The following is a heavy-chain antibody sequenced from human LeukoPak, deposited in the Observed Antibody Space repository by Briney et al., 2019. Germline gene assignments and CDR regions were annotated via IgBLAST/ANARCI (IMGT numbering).Heavy chain of an antibody. V-gene: IGHV3-74*01. J-gene: IGHJ4*02. D-gene: IGHD2-8*02. CDR1: EFTFSGYW. CDR2: INGDGTNT. Sequence: GGSLRLSCEASEFTFSGYWMQWVRQAPGKGLDWVSRINGDGTNTFYAESVKGRFTISRDNAKNTLYLEMNSLRAEDTAIYYCATYRQVLLPFESWGQGTLVTVSS. CDR3: ATYRQVLLPFES.